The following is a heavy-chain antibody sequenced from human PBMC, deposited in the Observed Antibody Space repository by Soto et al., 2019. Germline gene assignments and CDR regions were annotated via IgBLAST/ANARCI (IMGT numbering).Heavy chain of an antibody. D-gene: IGHD2-15*01. CDR1: GFTFSSYA. J-gene: IGHJ4*02. Sequence: LRLSCAASGFTFSSYAMSWVRQAPGKGLEWVSAISGSGGSTYYADSVKGRFTISRDNSKNTLYLQMNSLRAEDTAVYYCAKRSQGRLQHTPYYFDYWGQGTLVTVSS. CDR3: AKRSQGRLQHTPYYFDY. CDR2: ISGSGGST. V-gene: IGHV3-23*01.